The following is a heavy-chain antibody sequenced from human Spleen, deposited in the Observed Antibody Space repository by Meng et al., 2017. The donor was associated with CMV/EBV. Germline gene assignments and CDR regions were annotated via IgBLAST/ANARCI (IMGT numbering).Heavy chain of an antibody. V-gene: IGHV1-2*02. CDR2: INPNSGGT. CDR3: ASARLYCSGGSCYSDYYYGMDV. CDR1: GYTFTSYG. D-gene: IGHD2-15*01. J-gene: IGHJ6*02. Sequence: ASVKVSCKASGYTFTSYGISWVRQAPGQGLEWMGWINPNSGGTNYAQKFQGRVTMTRDTSISTAYMELSRLRSDDTAVYYCASARLYCSGGSCYSDYYYGMDVWGQGTTVTVSS.